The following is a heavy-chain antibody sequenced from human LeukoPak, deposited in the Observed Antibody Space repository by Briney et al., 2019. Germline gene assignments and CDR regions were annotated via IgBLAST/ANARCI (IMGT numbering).Heavy chain of an antibody. CDR1: GFTFSSSV. J-gene: IGHJ4*02. Sequence: GGSLRLSCVGSGFTFSSSVMSWVRRAPGKGLEWVSSISSSSSYIYYADSVKGRFTISRDNAKNSLYLQMNSLRAEDTAVYYCAREGYSYDYWGQGTLVTVSS. V-gene: IGHV3-21*01. CDR3: AREGYSYDY. CDR2: ISSSSSYI. D-gene: IGHD5-18*01.